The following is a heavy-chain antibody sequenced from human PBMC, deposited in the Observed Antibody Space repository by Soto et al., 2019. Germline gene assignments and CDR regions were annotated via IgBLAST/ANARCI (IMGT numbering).Heavy chain of an antibody. J-gene: IGHJ4*01. Sequence: GGSLRLSCAASGFTFSDYYLSWIRQAPGKGLEWVSYISGTNLYTNYADALRGRFTVSRDNAKNSLYLQLNGLRAEDTVVFYCARDISGYKFEIVYWGHGILVTVSS. CDR2: ISGTNLYT. V-gene: IGHV3-11*06. CDR3: ARDISGYKFEIVY. CDR1: GFTFSDYY. D-gene: IGHD5-18*01.